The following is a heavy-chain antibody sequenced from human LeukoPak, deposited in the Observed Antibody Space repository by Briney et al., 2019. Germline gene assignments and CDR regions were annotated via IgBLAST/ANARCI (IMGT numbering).Heavy chain of an antibody. V-gene: IGHV4-39*07. Sequence: SETLSLTCTISGGSISSSSYYWGWIRQPPGKGLEWIGSIYYSGSTYYNPSLKSRVTISVDTSKNQFSLKLSSVTAADTAVYYCARDKGYSGYDLGFDYWGQGTLVTVSS. D-gene: IGHD5-12*01. J-gene: IGHJ4*02. CDR2: IYYSGST. CDR1: GGSISSSSYY. CDR3: ARDKGYSGYDLGFDY.